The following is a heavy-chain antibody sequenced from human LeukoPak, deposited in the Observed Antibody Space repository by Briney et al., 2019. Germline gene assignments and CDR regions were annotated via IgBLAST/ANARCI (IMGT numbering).Heavy chain of an antibody. CDR2: INQEGSVK. CDR3: ARIGYSSSYLDY. D-gene: IGHD6-13*01. V-gene: IGHV3-7*01. CDR1: GFTFNNYW. Sequence: GGSLRLSCAASGFTFNNYWITCVRQAPGKGLEWLANINQEGSVKYYVDSVTGRFTISRDNAKDYLYVEMTSLRVEDTAVYYCARIGYSSSYLDYWGQGTLVTVSS. J-gene: IGHJ4*02.